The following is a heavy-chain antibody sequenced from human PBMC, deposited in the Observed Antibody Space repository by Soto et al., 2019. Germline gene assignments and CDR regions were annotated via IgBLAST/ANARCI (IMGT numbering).Heavy chain of an antibody. Sequence: QVQLVESGGGVVQPGRSLRLSCAGSGFTFSSYGMHWVRLAPGKGLEWVAVISYDGSNKYYADSVKGRFTISRDNSKNTLYLQMNSLRAEDTAVYYCAKDLYYYGSGTYPYGMDVWGQGTTVTVSS. V-gene: IGHV3-30*18. J-gene: IGHJ6*02. CDR2: ISYDGSNK. CDR3: AKDLYYYGSGTYPYGMDV. D-gene: IGHD3-10*01. CDR1: GFTFSSYG.